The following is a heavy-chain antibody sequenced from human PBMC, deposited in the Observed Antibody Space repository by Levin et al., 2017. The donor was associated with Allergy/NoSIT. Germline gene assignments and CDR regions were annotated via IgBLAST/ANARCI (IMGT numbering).Heavy chain of an antibody. CDR2: IIPILGIA. D-gene: IGHD6-13*01. J-gene: IGHJ4*02. V-gene: IGHV1-69*02. Sequence: KISCKASGGTFSSYTISWVRQAPGQGLEWMGRIIPILGIANYAQKFQGRVTITADKSTSTAYMELSSLRSEDTAVYYCARPESYSSSWYDWGQGTLVTVSS. CDR1: GGTFSSYT. CDR3: ARPESYSSSWYD.